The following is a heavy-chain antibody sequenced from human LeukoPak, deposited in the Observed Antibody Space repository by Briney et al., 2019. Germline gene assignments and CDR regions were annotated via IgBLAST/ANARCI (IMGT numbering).Heavy chain of an antibody. Sequence: GGSLRLSCAASGFTFSTYAMSWVRQAPGKGLEWVSAISGSGDTTYYADSVRGRFTISRDNSKNTLYLQMNSLRAEDTAVYYRANLPSTKFPYGNNYGYLFKYWGQGTLVTVSS. CDR1: GFTFSTYA. CDR2: ISGSGDTT. J-gene: IGHJ4*02. D-gene: IGHD5-18*01. CDR3: ANLPSTKFPYGNNYGYLFKY. V-gene: IGHV3-23*01.